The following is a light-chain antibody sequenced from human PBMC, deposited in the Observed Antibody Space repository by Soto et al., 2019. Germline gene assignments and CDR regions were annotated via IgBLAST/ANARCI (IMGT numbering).Light chain of an antibody. J-gene: IGLJ2*01. CDR3: QSYDSSLSGYVV. Sequence: QSVLTQPPSVSGAPGQRVTISCTGSSSNIGAGYDVHWYQQLPGTAPKILIYGNSNRPSRVPDRFSGSKSGTSASLAITGLQAEDEADYYCQSYDSSLSGYVVFGGGTKLTVL. CDR2: GNS. V-gene: IGLV1-40*01. CDR1: SSNIGAGYD.